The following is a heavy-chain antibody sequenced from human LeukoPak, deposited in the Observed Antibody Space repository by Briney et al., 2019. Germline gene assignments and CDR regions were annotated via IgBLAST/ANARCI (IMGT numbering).Heavy chain of an antibody. V-gene: IGHV4-34*01. CDR2: INHSGST. Sequence: SETLSLTCAVYGGSFSGYYWSWIRQPPGKGLEWIGEINHSGSTNYNPSLKSRVTISVDTSKNQFSLKLSSVTAADTAVYYCASLSVYQYYFDYWGQGTLVTVSS. CDR3: ASLSVYQYYFDY. J-gene: IGHJ4*02. CDR1: GGSFSGYY. D-gene: IGHD6-19*01.